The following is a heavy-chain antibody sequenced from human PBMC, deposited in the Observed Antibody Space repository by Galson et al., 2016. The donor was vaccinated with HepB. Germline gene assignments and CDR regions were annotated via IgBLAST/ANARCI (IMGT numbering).Heavy chain of an antibody. D-gene: IGHD3-3*01. CDR2: ISASGGNT. V-gene: IGHV3-23*01. Sequence: SLRLSCAASGLSFSNDAMSWVRQAPGEGLEWVSGISASGGNTYHAASVTGRFSISRDNSKKTMYLQINSLRVEDTAVYHCAKVLRFLEWLLPPHGMDVWGQGTTVTVSS. CDR3: AKVLRFLEWLLPPHGMDV. J-gene: IGHJ6*02. CDR1: GLSFSNDA.